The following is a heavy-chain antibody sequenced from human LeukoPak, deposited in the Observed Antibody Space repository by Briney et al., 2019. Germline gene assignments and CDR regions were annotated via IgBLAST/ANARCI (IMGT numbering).Heavy chain of an antibody. Sequence: PSETLSLTCTVSGGSISSYYWSWIRQPPGKGLEWIGYIYYSGSTNYNPSLKSRVTISVDTSKNQFSLKLSSVTAADTAVYYCARVARDSMIVVWNALDIWGQGTMVTVSS. J-gene: IGHJ3*02. CDR1: GGSISSYY. V-gene: IGHV4-59*01. D-gene: IGHD3-22*01. CDR2: IYYSGST. CDR3: ARVARDSMIVVWNALDI.